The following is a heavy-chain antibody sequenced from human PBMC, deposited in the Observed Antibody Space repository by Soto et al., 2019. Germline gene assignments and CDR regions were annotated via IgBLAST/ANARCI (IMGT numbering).Heavy chain of an antibody. V-gene: IGHV1-8*01. J-gene: IGHJ5*02. Sequence: ASVKVSCKASGYTLTSYDSNWVRQATGQGLEWLGWMNPNSGNTGYAQKFQGRVTMTRNTSISTAYMELSSLRSEDTAVYYCARGRGKPRNWFDPWGQGTLVPGSS. CDR3: ARGRGKPRNWFDP. CDR2: MNPNSGNT. D-gene: IGHD6-25*01. CDR1: GYTLTSYD.